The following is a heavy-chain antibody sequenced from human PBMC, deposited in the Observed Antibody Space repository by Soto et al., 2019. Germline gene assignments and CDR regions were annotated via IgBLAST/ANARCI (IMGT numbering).Heavy chain of an antibody. Sequence: PSETLSLTCTVSGGSISSSSYYWGWIRQPPGKGLEWIGSIYYSGSTYYNPSLKSRVTISVDTSENQFSLKLSSVTAADTAVYYCARRGSYYGMDVWGQGTTVTVSS. D-gene: IGHD3-16*01. CDR2: IYYSGST. V-gene: IGHV4-39*01. CDR3: ARRGSYYGMDV. J-gene: IGHJ6*02. CDR1: GGSISSSSYY.